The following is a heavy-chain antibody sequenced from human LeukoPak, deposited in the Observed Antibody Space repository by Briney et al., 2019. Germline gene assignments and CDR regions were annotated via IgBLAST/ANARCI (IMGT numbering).Heavy chain of an antibody. D-gene: IGHD6-19*01. CDR1: GYTFTSYA. CDR3: ARGTSIAVAVDY. V-gene: IGHV1-69*04. J-gene: IGHJ4*02. CDR2: IIPILGIA. Sequence: ASVKVSCKASGYTFTSYAISWVRQAPGQGLEWMGRIIPILGIANYAQKFQGRVTITADKSTSTAYMELSSLRSEDTAVYYCARGTSIAVAVDYWGQGTLVTVSS.